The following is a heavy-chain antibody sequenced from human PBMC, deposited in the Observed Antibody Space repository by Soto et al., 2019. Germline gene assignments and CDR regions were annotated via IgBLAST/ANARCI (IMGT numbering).Heavy chain of an antibody. D-gene: IGHD2-21*02. Sequence: EVQLVESGGGLVKPGESLRLSCAASGFTFRTYSMNWVRQAPGKGLEWVSLISSSSSYIYYADSLKGRFTISRDNAKNSLYLEMNNLRAEDTAVYYCAGFVSATAINDHWGQGTLVTVSS. CDR2: ISSSSSYI. CDR3: AGFVSATAINDH. J-gene: IGHJ4*02. CDR1: GFTFRTYS. V-gene: IGHV3-21*01.